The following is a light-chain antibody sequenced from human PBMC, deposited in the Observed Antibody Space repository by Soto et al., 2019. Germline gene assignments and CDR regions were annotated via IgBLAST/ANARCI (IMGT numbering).Light chain of an antibody. V-gene: IGKV3-15*01. J-gene: IGKJ4*01. CDR2: DTS. Sequence: VVMRHSPATLCVSPGEVATLSFRASQGIGDTLAWYQHKPGQTPRLLIYDTSTRATGVPTRFSGSRSGAEFTLTINSLQSEDFAVYYCQPYNNWPLTFGGGTKVDIK. CDR3: QPYNNWPLT. CDR1: QGIGDT.